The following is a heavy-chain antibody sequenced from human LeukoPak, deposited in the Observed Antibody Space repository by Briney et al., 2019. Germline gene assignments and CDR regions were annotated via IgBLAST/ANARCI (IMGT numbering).Heavy chain of an antibody. D-gene: IGHD2-2*01. J-gene: IGHJ1*01. CDR2: IIPIFGTA. Sequence: ASVKVSCKASGGTFSSYAISWVRQAPGQGLEWMGRIIPIFGTANYAQKFQGRVTITTDESTSTAYMELSSLRSEDTAVYYCARDWWYQLLYFQHWGQGTLVTVSS. CDR3: ARDWWYQLLYFQH. CDR1: GGTFSSYA. V-gene: IGHV1-69*05.